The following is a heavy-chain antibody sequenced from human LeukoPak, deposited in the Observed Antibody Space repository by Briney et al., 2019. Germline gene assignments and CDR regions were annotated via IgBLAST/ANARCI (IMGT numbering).Heavy chain of an antibody. V-gene: IGHV4-61*05. Sequence: PSETLSLTCTVSGGSISSSSYYWGWIRQPPGKGLEWIGYIYYSGSTNYNPSLKSRVTISVDTSKNQFSLKLSSVTAADTAVYYCARAGGYCSSTRCLDYWGQGTLATVSS. CDR2: IYYSGST. D-gene: IGHD2-2*01. CDR1: GGSISSSSYY. CDR3: ARAGGYCSSTRCLDY. J-gene: IGHJ4*02.